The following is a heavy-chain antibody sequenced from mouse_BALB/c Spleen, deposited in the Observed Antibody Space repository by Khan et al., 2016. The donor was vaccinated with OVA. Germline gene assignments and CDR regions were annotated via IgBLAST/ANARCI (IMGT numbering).Heavy chain of an antibody. CDR1: GFTFSSYT. V-gene: IGHV5-6-5*01. J-gene: IGHJ2*01. D-gene: IGHD2-1*01. CDR3: ARGLGSTFDY. Sequence: EVELVESGGGLVKPGGSLKLSCAASGFTFSSYTMSWIRQTPEKRLEWVASISSGDSIYYPDSVQGRVTISRDNDGNSLSVQMRSLRSEDTAMYYCARGLGSTFDYGGQGTTLTVSS. CDR2: ISSGDSI.